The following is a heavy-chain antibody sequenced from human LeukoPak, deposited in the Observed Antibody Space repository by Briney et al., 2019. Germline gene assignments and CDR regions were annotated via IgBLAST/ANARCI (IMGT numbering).Heavy chain of an antibody. J-gene: IGHJ4*02. CDR3: ARRAAGGLDYFDY. CDR2: FSGASGNT. Sequence: TGGSLRLSCAASGFTFSSSIMSWVRQAPGKGLEWISTFSGASGNTYYAASVSGRFTISRDNSKNTLFLQMSSLRAEDTAVYYCARRAAGGLDYFDYWGQGILVTVSS. V-gene: IGHV3-23*01. CDR1: GFTFSSSI. D-gene: IGHD6-13*01.